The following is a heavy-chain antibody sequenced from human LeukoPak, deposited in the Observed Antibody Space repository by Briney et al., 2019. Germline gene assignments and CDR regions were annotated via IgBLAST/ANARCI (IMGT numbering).Heavy chain of an antibody. Sequence: VASVKVSCKASGYTFTSYYMHCVRHTPGQGLEWMGIINPSGGSTSYAQKFQGRVTMTRDTTTSTVYMELSSLRSEDTAVYYCARDTGSYDFWSGYLAGTFDYWGQGTLVTVSS. D-gene: IGHD3-3*01. J-gene: IGHJ4*02. CDR3: ARDTGSYDFWSGYLAGTFDY. CDR2: INPSGGST. V-gene: IGHV1-46*01. CDR1: GYTFTSYY.